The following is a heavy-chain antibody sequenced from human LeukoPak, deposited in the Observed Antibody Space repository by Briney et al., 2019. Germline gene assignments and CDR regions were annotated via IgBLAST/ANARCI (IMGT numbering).Heavy chain of an antibody. CDR3: ARGRHGDHVSLFEY. V-gene: IGHV4-39*07. CDR1: GGSISSSSYY. CDR2: IYYSGST. J-gene: IGHJ4*02. D-gene: IGHD3-10*02. Sequence: SETLSLTCTVSGGSISSSSYYWGWLRQPPGKGLEWIGSIYYSGSTYYNPSLKSRVTISVDTSKNQFSLQLNSVTPEDTAVYFCARGRHGDHVSLFEYWGQGTLVTVSS.